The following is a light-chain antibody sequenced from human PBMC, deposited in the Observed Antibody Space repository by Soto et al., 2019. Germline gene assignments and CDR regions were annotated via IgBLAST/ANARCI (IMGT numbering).Light chain of an antibody. V-gene: IGKV3-20*01. CDR2: DAS. CDR3: QQFGNSPWT. J-gene: IGKJ1*01. CDR1: QTVRNNY. Sequence: EFVLTQSPGTLSLSPGERATLSCRASQTVRNNYLAWYQQKPGQAPRLLIYDASSRATGIPDRFSGGGSGTDFTLTISRLEPEDFAVYYCQQFGNSPWTFGQGTKVDIK.